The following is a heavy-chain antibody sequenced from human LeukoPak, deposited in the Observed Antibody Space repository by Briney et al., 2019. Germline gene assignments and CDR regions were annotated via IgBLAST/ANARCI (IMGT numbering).Heavy chain of an antibody. D-gene: IGHD1-26*01. CDR1: GFTFSSYA. J-gene: IGHJ4*02. Sequence: GGSLRLSCAASGFTFSSYAMSWVRQAPGEGLEWVSAISGSGGSTYYADSVKGRFTISRDNSKNTLYLQMNSLRAEDTAVYYCAKDIAGMGATSDYWGQGTLVTVSS. CDR2: ISGSGGST. V-gene: IGHV3-23*01. CDR3: AKDIAGMGATSDY.